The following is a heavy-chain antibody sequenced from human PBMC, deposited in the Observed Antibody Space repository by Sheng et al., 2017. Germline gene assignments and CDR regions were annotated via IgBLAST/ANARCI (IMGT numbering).Heavy chain of an antibody. CDR2: IYYSGST. J-gene: IGHJ3*02. CDR1: GGSISSYY. CDR3: ARVGYCSSTSCPWGXFDI. Sequence: QVQLQESGPGLVKPSETLSLTCTVSGGSISSYYWSWIRQPPGKGLEWIGYIYYSGSTNYNPSLKSRVTISVDTSKNQFSLKLSSVTAADTAVYYCARVGYCSSTSCPWGXFDIWGQGTMVTVSS. V-gene: IGHV4-59*12. D-gene: IGHD2-2*01.